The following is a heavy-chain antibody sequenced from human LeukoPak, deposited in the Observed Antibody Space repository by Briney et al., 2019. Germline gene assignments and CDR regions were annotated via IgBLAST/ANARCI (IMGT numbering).Heavy chain of an antibody. V-gene: IGHV3-30*04. CDR1: GFTFSSYA. J-gene: IGHJ4*02. D-gene: IGHD3-9*01. CDR2: ISYDGSNK. CDR3: ARDSLPDPGLTGYYGSSGFDY. Sequence: GGSLRLSCAASGFTFSSYAMHWVRQAPGKGLEWVAVISYDGSNKYYADSVKGRFTISRDNSKNTLYLQMNSLRAEDMAVYYCARDSLPDPGLTGYYGSSGFDYWGQGTLVTVSS.